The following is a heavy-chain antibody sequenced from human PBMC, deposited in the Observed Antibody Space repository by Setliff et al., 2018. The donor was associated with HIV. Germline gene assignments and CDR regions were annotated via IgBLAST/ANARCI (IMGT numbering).Heavy chain of an antibody. J-gene: IGHJ4*02. CDR3: ARGIAVAGPYFDY. V-gene: IGHV4-39*07. CDR2: IYHSGGS. Sequence: SETLSLTCTVSGGSMSSSGPGYYWGWVRQTPGGGLEWIGSIYHSGGSKNTPSLKSRVTISVDTPKNEFSLKLSSMTAADTAVYYCARGIAVAGPYFDYWGQGTLVTVSS. CDR1: GGSMSSSGPGYY. D-gene: IGHD6-19*01.